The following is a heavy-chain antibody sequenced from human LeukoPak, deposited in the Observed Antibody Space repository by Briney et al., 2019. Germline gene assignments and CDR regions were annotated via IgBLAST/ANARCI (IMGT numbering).Heavy chain of an antibody. CDR1: GFTFSSYS. CDR3: ATASGSYLAY. D-gene: IGHD1-26*01. Sequence: GGSLRLSCAASGFTFSSYSMNWVRQAPGKGLEWVSSISSSSSYIYYADPVKGRFTISRDNAKNSLYLQMNSLRAEDTAVYYCATASGSYLAYWGQGTLVTVSS. J-gene: IGHJ4*02. CDR2: ISSSSSYI. V-gene: IGHV3-21*01.